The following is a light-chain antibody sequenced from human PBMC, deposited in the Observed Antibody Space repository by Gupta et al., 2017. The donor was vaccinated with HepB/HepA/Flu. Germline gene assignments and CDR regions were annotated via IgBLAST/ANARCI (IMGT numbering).Light chain of an antibody. V-gene: IGKV3-20*01. J-gene: IGKJ1*01. CDR2: GAS. CDR1: QSVTSNY. Sequence: EIVLTPSPGTLSLSPGERGTLSCRASQSVTSNYLAWYQQKPGQAPRLLIYGASSRATGIPDRFSGSGSVTDFTLTINRLEPEDFAVYYCQQYGSSPQTFGQGTKVEIK. CDR3: QQYGSSPQT.